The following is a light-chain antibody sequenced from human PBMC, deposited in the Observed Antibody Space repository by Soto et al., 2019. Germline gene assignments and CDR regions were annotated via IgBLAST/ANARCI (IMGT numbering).Light chain of an antibody. CDR3: QQRSNWPPVT. Sequence: EIVLTQSPATLSLSPGERATLSCRASQSVSSYLAWYQQKPGQAPRLLIYDASNRATGIPARFSGSGSGTDFTLTIRSLEPEDFAVYYCQQRSNWPPVTFGRGTKVEIK. J-gene: IGKJ4*01. CDR2: DAS. CDR1: QSVSSY. V-gene: IGKV3-11*01.